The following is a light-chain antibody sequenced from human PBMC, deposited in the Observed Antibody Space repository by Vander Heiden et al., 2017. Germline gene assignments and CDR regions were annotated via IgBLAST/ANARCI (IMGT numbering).Light chain of an antibody. CDR1: QSVSSSH. V-gene: IGKV3-20*01. CDR2: GAS. J-gene: IGKJ1*01. CDR3: QLGHSSLWT. Sequence: EILLTQSPGTLSLSPGEGATLSCRASQSVSSSHLAWYQQKPGLAPRLLIYGASSRATGIPDRFSGSGSGTDFSLTVSRLEPEDFAVYYCQLGHSSLWTFGQGTKVEIK.